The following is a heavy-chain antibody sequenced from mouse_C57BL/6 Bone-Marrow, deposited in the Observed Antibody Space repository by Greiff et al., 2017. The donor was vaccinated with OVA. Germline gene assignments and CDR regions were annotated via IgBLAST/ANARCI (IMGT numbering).Heavy chain of an antibody. D-gene: IGHD1-1*01. CDR1: GYTFTSYW. CDR3: ARYSHYGSRHWYFDV. J-gene: IGHJ1*03. CDR2: INPSNGGT. V-gene: IGHV1-53*01. Sequence: VQLQQPGTELVKPGASVKLSCKASGYTFTSYWMHWVKQRPGQGLEWIGNINPSNGGTNYNEKFKSKATLTVDKSSSTAYMQLSSLTSEDSAVYYCARYSHYGSRHWYFDVWGTGTTVTVSS.